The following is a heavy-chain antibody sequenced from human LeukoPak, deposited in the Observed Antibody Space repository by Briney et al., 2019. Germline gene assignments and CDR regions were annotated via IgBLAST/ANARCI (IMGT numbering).Heavy chain of an antibody. CDR2: INHSGST. CDR1: GGSFSGYY. V-gene: IGHV4-34*01. D-gene: IGHD3-10*01. CDR3: AWLGDKGGGPYYYMDV. Sequence: PSETLSLTCAVYGGSFSGYYWSWIRQPPGKGLEWIGEINHSGSTNYNPSLKSRVTISVDTSKNQFSLKLSCVASADTAGYYCAWLGDKGGGPYYYMDVWGKGTTVTVSS. J-gene: IGHJ6*03.